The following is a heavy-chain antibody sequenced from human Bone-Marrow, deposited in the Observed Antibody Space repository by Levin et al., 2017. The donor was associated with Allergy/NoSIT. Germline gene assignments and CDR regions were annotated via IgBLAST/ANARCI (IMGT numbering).Heavy chain of an antibody. Sequence: GGSLRLSCAASGFTFSGYWMSWVRQAPGKGLEWVANIKEVGSEKYYVDSVKGRFTISRDNAKNSLYLQMNSLRAEDTAVYYCARDSGGFDPWGQGTLVTVSS. CDR3: ARDSGGFDP. CDR1: GFTFSGYW. D-gene: IGHD3-10*01. V-gene: IGHV3-7*01. CDR2: IKEVGSEK. J-gene: IGHJ5*02.